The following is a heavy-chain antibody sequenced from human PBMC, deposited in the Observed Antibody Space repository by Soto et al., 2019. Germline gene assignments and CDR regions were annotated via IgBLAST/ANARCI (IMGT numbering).Heavy chain of an antibody. V-gene: IGHV1-69*01. CDR1: GSTFSSYA. CDR2: IIPIFGTA. D-gene: IGHD4-4*01. Sequence: QVQLVQSGAEVKKPGSSVKVSCKASGSTFSSYAISWVRQAPVQGLEWMGGIIPIFGTANYPQKFQGRVTITADESTSTAYMELSSLRSEDTAVYYCASYSNYDYFDDWGQGTLVTVSS. CDR3: ASYSNYDYFDD. J-gene: IGHJ4*02.